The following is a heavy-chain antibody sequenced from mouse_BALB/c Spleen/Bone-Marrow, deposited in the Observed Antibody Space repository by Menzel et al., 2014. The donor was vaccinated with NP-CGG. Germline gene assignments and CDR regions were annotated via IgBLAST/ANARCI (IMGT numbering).Heavy chain of an antibody. V-gene: IGHV3-6*02. CDR1: GYSITSGYY. Sequence: EVQRVESGPGLVKPSQSLSLTCSVTGYSITSGYYWNWIRQFPGNKLECMGYISYDGSNNYNPSLKNRISITRDTSKNQFFLKLNSVTTEDTATYYCARGDGYYGGAMDYWGQGTSVTVSS. CDR3: ARGDGYYGGAMDY. CDR2: ISYDGSN. D-gene: IGHD2-3*01. J-gene: IGHJ4*01.